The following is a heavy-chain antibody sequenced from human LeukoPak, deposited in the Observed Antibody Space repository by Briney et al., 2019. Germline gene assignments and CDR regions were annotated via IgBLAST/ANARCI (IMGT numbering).Heavy chain of an antibody. V-gene: IGHV3-23*01. D-gene: IGHD2-2*03. CDR3: AKDGYCSSTSCDADFDY. CDR2: ISGSGGST. CDR1: GFTFSSYA. Sequence: GGSLRLSCAASGFTFSSYAMSWVRQAPGKGLEWVSAISGSGGSTYYADSVKGRFTISRDNSKNTLYLQMNSLRAEDTAVYYCAKDGYCSSTSCDADFDYWGQGTLVTVSS. J-gene: IGHJ4*02.